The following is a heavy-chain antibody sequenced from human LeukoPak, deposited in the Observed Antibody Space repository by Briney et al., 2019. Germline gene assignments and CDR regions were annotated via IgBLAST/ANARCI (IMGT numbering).Heavy chain of an antibody. Sequence: PSETLSLTYTVSGGSISSGDYYWSWIRQPPGKGLEWIGYIYYSGSTYYNPSLKSRVTISVDTSKNQFSLKLSSVTAADTAVYYCASYTAMAPYYFDYWGQGTLVTVSS. V-gene: IGHV4-30-4*01. CDR3: ASYTAMAPYYFDY. CDR1: GGSISSGDYY. J-gene: IGHJ4*02. D-gene: IGHD5-18*01. CDR2: IYYSGST.